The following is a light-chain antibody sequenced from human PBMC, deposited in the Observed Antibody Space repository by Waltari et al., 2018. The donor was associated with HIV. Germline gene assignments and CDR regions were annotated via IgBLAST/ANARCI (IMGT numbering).Light chain of an antibody. V-gene: IGLV1-44*01. CDR1: NSNSGSNT. CDR2: GNT. CDR3: AAWDDSLNGEVV. J-gene: IGLJ2*01. Sequence: QSVLTQPPSASGTRGQRVAIYCSGRNSNSGSNTVTWYQPHPGTAPKLLISGNTQRPSGVPDRFSGSKSGTSASLAISGLQSEDEADYYCAAWDDSLNGEVVFGGGTKLTVL.